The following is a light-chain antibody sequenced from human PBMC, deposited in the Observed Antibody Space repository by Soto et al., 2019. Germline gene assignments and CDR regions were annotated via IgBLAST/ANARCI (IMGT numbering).Light chain of an antibody. CDR2: KGS. CDR3: HQYKTYS. V-gene: IGKV1-5*03. Sequence: DIQMTQSPTTLSASVGDRVTITCRASQEVSTWLAWYQQKPGKAPKLLIYKGSTLEIGVPFRFSGSGSGTEFTLTISNLQHDDFATYYCHQYKTYSFGQGTKVDIK. J-gene: IGKJ2*01. CDR1: QEVSTW.